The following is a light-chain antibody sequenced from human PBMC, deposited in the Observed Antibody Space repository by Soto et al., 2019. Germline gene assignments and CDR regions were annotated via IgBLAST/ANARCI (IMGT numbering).Light chain of an antibody. CDR2: GAS. CDR3: QQYGSSSFT. V-gene: IGKV3-20*01. J-gene: IGKJ3*01. CDR1: QSVSSNY. Sequence: EIVLTQSPGTLSLCPGERATLSCRASQSVSSNYLAWYQQRPGQAPRLLIYGASIRAPGIPDRFSGSGSGTDFTLTISRLEPEDFAVYYCQQYGSSSFTFGPGTKVDIK.